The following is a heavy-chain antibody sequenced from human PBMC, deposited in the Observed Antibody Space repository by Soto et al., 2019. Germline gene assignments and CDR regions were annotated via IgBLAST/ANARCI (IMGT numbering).Heavy chain of an antibody. Sequence: QLVESGGGVVQPERSLKLSCTASNFVFSVYSLHWVRQAPGKGLEWVALISYDGGNKYYADSVKGRFTISRDNSKNTLYLQINRLRREDTAVYYCARDKDQYDFWGGTLDSWGQGTLVTVSS. J-gene: IGHJ4*02. D-gene: IGHD3-3*01. CDR3: ARDKDQYDFWGGTLDS. CDR1: NFVFSVYS. V-gene: IGHV3-30-3*01. CDR2: ISYDGGNK.